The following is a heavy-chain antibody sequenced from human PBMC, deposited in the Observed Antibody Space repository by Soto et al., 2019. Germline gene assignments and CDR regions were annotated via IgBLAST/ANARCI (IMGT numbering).Heavy chain of an antibody. CDR2: IWYDGSNK. V-gene: IGHV3-33*01. D-gene: IGHD6-19*01. CDR3: ARDPLQDSSGWLGFDY. Sequence: PGGSLRPSCAASGFTFSSYGMHWGRQAPGKGLEWVAVIWYDGSNKYYADSVKGRFTISRDNSKNTLYLQMNSLRAEDTAVYYCARDPLQDSSGWLGFDYWGQGTLVTVSS. J-gene: IGHJ4*02. CDR1: GFTFSSYG.